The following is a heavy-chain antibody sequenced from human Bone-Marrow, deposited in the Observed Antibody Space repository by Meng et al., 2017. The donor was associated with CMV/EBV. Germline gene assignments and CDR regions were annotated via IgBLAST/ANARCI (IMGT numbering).Heavy chain of an antibody. CDR1: GFTVSANY. V-gene: IGHV3-53*01. CDR3: AREYSSSLGGAVDI. CDR2: IYSGGST. J-gene: IGHJ3*02. Sequence: GESLKISCAASGFTVSANYMNWVRQAPGKGLEWVSVIYSGGSTYYADSVKGRFTISRDNSKNTLYLQMNSLRAEDTAVYYCAREYSSSLGGAVDIWGQGTMVTVSS. D-gene: IGHD6-6*01.